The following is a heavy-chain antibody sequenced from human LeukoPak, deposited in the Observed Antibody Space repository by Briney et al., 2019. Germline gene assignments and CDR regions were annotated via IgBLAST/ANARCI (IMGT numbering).Heavy chain of an antibody. CDR1: GASVRGYY. D-gene: IGHD3-10*01. Sequence: SETLSLTCTVSGASVRGYYWSWIRQPPGKGLEWIGYIHYTGNTDYNPSLTSRVTMSVDTSKNQFSLMLTSVTAADTAVYYCARTRRGWFDPWGQGTLVTVSS. CDR2: IHYTGNT. CDR3: ARTRRGWFDP. J-gene: IGHJ5*02. V-gene: IGHV4-59*02.